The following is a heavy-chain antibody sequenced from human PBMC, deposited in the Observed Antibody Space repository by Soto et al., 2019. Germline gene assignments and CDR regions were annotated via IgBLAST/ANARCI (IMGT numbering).Heavy chain of an antibody. V-gene: IGHV3-23*01. Sequence: PGGSLRLSCAPSGFTFSSYAMSWVRQAPGKGLEWVSAISGSGGSTYYADSVKGRFTISRDNSKNTLYLQMNSLRAEDTAVYYCAKDPGSTIFGAVWGQGTLVTVSS. CDR3: AKDPGSTIFGAV. CDR1: GFTFSSYA. J-gene: IGHJ4*01. D-gene: IGHD3-3*01. CDR2: ISGSGGST.